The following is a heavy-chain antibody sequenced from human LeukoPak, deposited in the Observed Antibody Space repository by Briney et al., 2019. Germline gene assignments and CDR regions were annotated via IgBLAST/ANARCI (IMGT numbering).Heavy chain of an antibody. CDR1: GGSISTYY. CDR2: IYYSGST. D-gene: IGHD6-13*01. CDR3: ARSRAKQQLVRGYFDY. Sequence: SETLSLTCTVSGGSISTYYWSWIRQPPGKGLEWIGYIYYSGSTNYNPSLKSRVTMSIDTSKNQFSLKLSSVTAADTAVYYCARSRAKQQLVRGYFDYWGQGTLVTVSS. V-gene: IGHV4-59*12. J-gene: IGHJ4*02.